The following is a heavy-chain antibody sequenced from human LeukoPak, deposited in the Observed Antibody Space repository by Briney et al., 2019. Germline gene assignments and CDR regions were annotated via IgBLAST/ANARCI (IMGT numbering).Heavy chain of an antibody. CDR1: GGSISNYH. CDR2: IYYSGTT. D-gene: IGHD5-18*01. Sequence: SETLSLTCTVSGGSISNYHWSWIRQPPGKGLEWIGYIYYSGTTNYNPSLRSRVTISVDTSKNQLSLKLSSVTAADTAVYYCARIVPYNYGYVDYWGQGTLVTVSS. J-gene: IGHJ4*02. CDR3: ARIVPYNYGYVDY. V-gene: IGHV4-59*01.